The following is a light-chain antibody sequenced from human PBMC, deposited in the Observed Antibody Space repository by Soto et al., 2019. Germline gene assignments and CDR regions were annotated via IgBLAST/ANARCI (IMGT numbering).Light chain of an antibody. V-gene: IGLV2-14*01. J-gene: IGLJ1*01. CDR2: EVT. CDR3: QSYDTSLSGSYV. CDR1: SGDIGSYNR. Sequence: QSVLTQPASVSGSPGQSITISCTGTSGDIGSYNRVSWYQQHPGKAPKLIIYEVTDRPSGVSNRFSGSKSGNTASLTISGLQAEDEAEYYCQSYDTSLSGSYVFGSGTKVTVL.